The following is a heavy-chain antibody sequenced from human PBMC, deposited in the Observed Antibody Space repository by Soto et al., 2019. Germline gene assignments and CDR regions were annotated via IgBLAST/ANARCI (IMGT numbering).Heavy chain of an antibody. V-gene: IGHV1-18*04. CDR1: GYTFSDYG. J-gene: IGHJ4*02. D-gene: IGHD6-13*01. Sequence: ASVKVSCKTSGYTFSDYGITWVRQAPGQGLEWLAWISDYTTNTNYAPRVQGRITLTTDTSTSTAYMELRSLRSDDTAVYYCARLTLSSSWYNDYWGQGTLVTVS. CDR3: ARLTLSSSWYNDY. CDR2: ISDYTTNT.